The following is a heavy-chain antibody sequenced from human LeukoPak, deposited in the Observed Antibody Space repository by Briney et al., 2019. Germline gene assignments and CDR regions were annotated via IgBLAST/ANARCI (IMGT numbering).Heavy chain of an antibody. D-gene: IGHD1-26*01. CDR1: GFTFSSYG. V-gene: IGHV3-30*18. CDR3: AKGPSWELLFYFDY. Sequence: PGRSLRLSCAASGFTFSSYGMHWVRQAPGKGLEWVAVISYDGSNKYYADSVKGRFTISRDNSKNTLYLQMNGLRAEDTAVYYCAKGPSWELLFYFDYWGQGTLVTVSS. J-gene: IGHJ4*02. CDR2: ISYDGSNK.